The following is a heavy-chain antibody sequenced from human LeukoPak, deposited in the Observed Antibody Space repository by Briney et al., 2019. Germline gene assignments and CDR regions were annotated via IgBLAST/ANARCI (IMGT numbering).Heavy chain of an antibody. J-gene: IGHJ4*02. Sequence: SETLSLTCTVSGDSFSSVTDYWAWIRQPPGKGLEWIASGDYSGGTYYNPSLESRVAISADMSKNQFSLKLTSVTGADTAVYYCAGERGEEYSSGWYKRNYFDNWGQGIWVTVSS. CDR3: AGERGEEYSSGWYKRNYFDN. D-gene: IGHD6-19*01. CDR1: GDSFSSVTDY. V-gene: IGHV4-39*07. CDR2: GDYSGGT.